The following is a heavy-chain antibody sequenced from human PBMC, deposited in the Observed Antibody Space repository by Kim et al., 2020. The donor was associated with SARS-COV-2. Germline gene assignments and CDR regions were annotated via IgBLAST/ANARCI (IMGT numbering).Heavy chain of an antibody. J-gene: IGHJ4*02. Sequence: GGSLRLSCAASGFTFSSYAMHWVRQAPGKGLEWVAVISYDGSNKYYADSVKGRFTISRDNSKNTLYLQMNSLRAEDTAVYYCARGVQTDRDIVVVPAAIALDYWGQGTLVTVSS. D-gene: IGHD2-2*01. CDR1: GFTFSSYA. V-gene: IGHV3-30-3*01. CDR3: ARGVQTDRDIVVVPAAIALDY. CDR2: ISYDGSNK.